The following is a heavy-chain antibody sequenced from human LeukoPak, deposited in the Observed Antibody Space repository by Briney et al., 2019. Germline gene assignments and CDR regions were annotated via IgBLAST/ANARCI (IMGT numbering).Heavy chain of an antibody. CDR1: GFTFSSYA. D-gene: IGHD1-26*01. CDR3: ARVWYSKYDIDS. J-gene: IGHJ4*02. V-gene: IGHV3-23*01. Sequence: EGSLRLSCAASGFTFSSYAMSWVRQAPEKGLEWVSTITGSATNTYYAASGKGRFTISRDNSKSTLYLQMDSLRAEDTARYCARVWYSKYDIDSWGQGTLVTVSS. CDR2: ITGSATNT.